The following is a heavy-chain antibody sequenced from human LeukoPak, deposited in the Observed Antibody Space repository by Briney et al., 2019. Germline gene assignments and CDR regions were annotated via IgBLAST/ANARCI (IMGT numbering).Heavy chain of an antibody. V-gene: IGHV3-21*01. CDR3: ARAVGYSGYKLDY. CDR2: ISSSSSYI. J-gene: IGHJ4*02. CDR1: GFTFSGYS. D-gene: IGHD5-12*01. Sequence: PGGSLRLSCAASGFTFSGYSMNWVRQAPGKGLEWVSSISSSSSYIYYADSVKGRFTISRDNAKNSLYLQMNSLRAEDTAVYYCARAVGYSGYKLDYWGQGTLVTVSS.